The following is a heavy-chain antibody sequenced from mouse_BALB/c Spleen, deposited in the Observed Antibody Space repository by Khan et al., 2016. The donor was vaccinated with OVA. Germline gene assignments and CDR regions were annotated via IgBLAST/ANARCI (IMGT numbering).Heavy chain of an antibody. V-gene: IGHV3-2*02. CDR3: ARKDYYDYDPFPY. CDR1: GYSITSEYA. D-gene: IGHD2-4*01. Sequence: QLEESGPGLVKPSQSLSLTCTVTGYSITSEYAWNWIRQFPGNKLEWMGYINYSGNTRFNPSLKSRTSITRDTSKNQFFLQLSSVTTEDTATYYCARKDYYDYDPFPYWGQGTLVIVSA. CDR2: INYSGNT. J-gene: IGHJ3*01.